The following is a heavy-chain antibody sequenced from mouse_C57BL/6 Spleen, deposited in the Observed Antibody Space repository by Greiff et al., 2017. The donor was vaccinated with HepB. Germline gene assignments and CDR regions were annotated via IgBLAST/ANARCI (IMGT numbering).Heavy chain of an antibody. J-gene: IGHJ3*01. Sequence: QVQLQQSGAELVRPGASVKLSCKASGYTFTDYYINWVKQRPGQGLEWIARIYPGSGNTYYNEKFKGKATLTAEKSSSTAYMQLSSLTSEDSAVYFCARGITTVVATPAYWGQGTLVTVSA. CDR3: ARGITTVVATPAY. V-gene: IGHV1-76*01. D-gene: IGHD1-1*01. CDR1: GYTFTDYY. CDR2: IYPGSGNT.